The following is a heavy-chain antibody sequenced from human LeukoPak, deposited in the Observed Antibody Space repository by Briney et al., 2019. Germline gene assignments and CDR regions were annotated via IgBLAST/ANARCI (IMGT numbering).Heavy chain of an antibody. CDR2: IKQDGSEK. CDR3: ARDHSQYYYGSGSSYDY. J-gene: IGHJ4*02. D-gene: IGHD3-10*01. Sequence: GGSLRLSCAASGFTFSSYWMSWVRQAPGKGLEWVANIKQDGSEKYYVDSVKGRFTISRDNAKNSLYLQMNSLRAEDTAVCYCARDHSQYYYGSGSSYDYWGQGTLVTVSS. CDR1: GFTFSSYW. V-gene: IGHV3-7*01.